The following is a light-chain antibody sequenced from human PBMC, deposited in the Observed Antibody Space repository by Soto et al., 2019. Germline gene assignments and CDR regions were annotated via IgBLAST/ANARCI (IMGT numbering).Light chain of an antibody. CDR1: SGHSSYA. Sequence: QLVLTQSPSASASLGASVNLTCTLSSGHSSYAIAWHQQQPEKGPRYLMKLNSDGSHSKGDGIPDRFSGSSSGAERYLTISSLQSEDEADYYCQTWGTGIRVVFGGGTKVTVL. CDR3: QTWGTGIRVV. V-gene: IGLV4-69*01. CDR2: LNSDGSH. J-gene: IGLJ2*01.